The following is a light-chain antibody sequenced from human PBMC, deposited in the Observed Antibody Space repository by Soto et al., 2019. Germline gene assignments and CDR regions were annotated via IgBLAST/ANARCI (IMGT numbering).Light chain of an antibody. CDR1: SSNIGNNY. CDR3: ETWDSSLSAGV. Sequence: QSVLTQPPSVSAAPGQKVTISCSGSSSNIGNNYVSWYQQLPGTAPKLLIYEDNKRPSGVPDRFSGSKSGTSATLGIIGLQTGDEADYHCETWDSSLSAGVFGGGTQLTVL. CDR2: EDN. J-gene: IGLJ3*02. V-gene: IGLV1-51*02.